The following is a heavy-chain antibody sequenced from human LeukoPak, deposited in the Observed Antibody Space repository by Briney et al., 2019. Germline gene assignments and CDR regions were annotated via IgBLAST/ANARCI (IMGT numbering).Heavy chain of an antibody. V-gene: IGHV4-59*01. Sequence: SETLSLTCTVSGGSISSYYWSWIRQPPGKGLEWIGYIYYSGSTNYNPSLKSRVTISVNTSKNQFSLKLSSVTAADTAVYYCARVRYGYYYMDVWGKGTTVTVSS. J-gene: IGHJ6*03. CDR3: ARVRYGYYYMDV. CDR2: IYYSGST. D-gene: IGHD1-1*01. CDR1: GGSISSYY.